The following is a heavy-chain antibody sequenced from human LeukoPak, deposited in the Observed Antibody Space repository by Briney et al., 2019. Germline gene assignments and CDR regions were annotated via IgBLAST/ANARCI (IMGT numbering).Heavy chain of an antibody. J-gene: IGHJ4*02. CDR2: INPNSGGT. CDR3: ARDEGGSENPFDY. V-gene: IGHV1-2*02. D-gene: IGHD2-15*01. Sequence: GASVKVSCTASGYTFTGYYMHWVRQAPGQGLEWMGWINPNSGGTNYAQKFQGRVTMTRDTSISTAYMELSRLRSDDTAVYYCARDEGGSENPFDYWGQGTLVTVSS. CDR1: GYTFTGYY.